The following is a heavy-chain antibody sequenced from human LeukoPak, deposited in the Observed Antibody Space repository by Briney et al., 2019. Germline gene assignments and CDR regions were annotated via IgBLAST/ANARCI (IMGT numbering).Heavy chain of an antibody. V-gene: IGHV3-48*03. CDR2: ISSSGSSI. J-gene: IGHJ6*04. CDR3: AELGITMIGGV. Sequence: GGSLRLSCAASGFTFNKYWMSWVRQAPGKGLEWVSYISSSGSSIYYADSVKGRFTISRDNAKNSLYLQMNSLRAEDTAVYYCAELGITMIGGVWGKGTTVTISS. CDR1: GFTFNKYW. D-gene: IGHD3-10*02.